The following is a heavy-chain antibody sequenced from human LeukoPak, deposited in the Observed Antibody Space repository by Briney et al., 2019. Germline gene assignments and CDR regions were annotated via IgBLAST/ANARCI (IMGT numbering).Heavy chain of an antibody. V-gene: IGHV4-39*01. J-gene: IGHJ4*02. D-gene: IGHD2-15*01. CDR3: ARHYPDCSGGSCYPYRPLFDY. CDR1: GGSISSSSYS. CDR2: IYYSGST. Sequence: SETLSLTCTVSGGSISSSSYSWGWIRQPPGKGLEWIGSIYYSGSTYYNPSLKSRVTISVDTSKNQFSLKLSSVTAADTAVYYCARHYPDCSGGSCYPYRPLFDYWGQGTLVTVSS.